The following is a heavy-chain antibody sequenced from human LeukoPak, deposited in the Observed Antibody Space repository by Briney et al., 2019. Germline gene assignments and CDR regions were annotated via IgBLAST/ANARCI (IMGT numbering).Heavy chain of an antibody. D-gene: IGHD6-19*01. CDR3: ATPNSSGWYNAFDI. CDR1: GFTFSGYS. V-gene: IGHV3-21*01. J-gene: IGHJ3*02. CDR2: ISSSSSYI. Sequence: PGGSLRLSCAASGFTFSGYSMNWVRQAPGKGLEWVSSISSSSSYIYYADSVKGRFTISRDNAKNSLYLQMNSLRAEDTAVYYCATPNSSGWYNAFDIWGQGTMVTVSS.